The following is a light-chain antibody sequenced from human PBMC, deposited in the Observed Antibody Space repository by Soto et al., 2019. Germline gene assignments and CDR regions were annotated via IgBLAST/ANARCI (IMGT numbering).Light chain of an antibody. V-gene: IGKV3-20*01. Sequence: EIVLTQSPGTLSLSPGERATLSCRASQSVSTRSLAWYQQKPGQAPRLLISGASSRAADIPDRFSGSGSGTDFTLTISRLEPEDFAVYYCQQYGISPTWTFGQGTKVDIK. CDR3: QQYGISPTWT. CDR2: GAS. J-gene: IGKJ1*01. CDR1: QSVSTRS.